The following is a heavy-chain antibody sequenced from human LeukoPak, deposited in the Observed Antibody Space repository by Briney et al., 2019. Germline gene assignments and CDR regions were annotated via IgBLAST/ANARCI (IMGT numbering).Heavy chain of an antibody. CDR3: ARDLTNVLRYFDWVPFDP. V-gene: IGHV3-23*01. CDR1: GFTFSSFA. D-gene: IGHD3-9*01. Sequence: GGSLRLSCSASGFTFSSFAMNWVRQAPGKGLEWVSLISGYGDTTYYTDSVKGRFTISRDNSKNTLYLQMNSLRAEDTAVYYCARDLTNVLRYFDWVPFDPWGQGTLVTVSS. CDR2: ISGYGDTT. J-gene: IGHJ5*02.